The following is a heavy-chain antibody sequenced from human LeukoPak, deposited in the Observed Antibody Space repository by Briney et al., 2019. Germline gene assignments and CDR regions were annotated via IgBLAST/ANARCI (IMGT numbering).Heavy chain of an antibody. CDR1: GGSISSYY. J-gene: IGHJ5*02. V-gene: IGHV4-59*01. D-gene: IGHD3-10*01. Sequence: PSETLSLTCTVSGGSISSYYWSWIRQPPGKGLEWIGYIYYSGSTNYNPSLKSRVTMSVDTSKNKLSLKLSSVTTADTAVYYCVRGPYGSGISNWFDPWGQGTLVIVSS. CDR2: IYYSGST. CDR3: VRGPYGSGISNWFDP.